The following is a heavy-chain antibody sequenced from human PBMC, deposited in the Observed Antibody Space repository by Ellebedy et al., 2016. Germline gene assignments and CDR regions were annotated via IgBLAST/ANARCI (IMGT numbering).Heavy chain of an antibody. Sequence: ASVKVSXXASGYTFTSYYMHWVRQAPGQGLEWMGIINPSGGSTSYAQKFQGRVTMTRDTSTSTVYMELSSLRSEDTAVYYCARAAVLPGIAVAEHGAFDIWGQGTMVTVSS. CDR2: INPSGGST. D-gene: IGHD6-19*01. CDR1: GYTFTSYY. V-gene: IGHV1-46*01. CDR3: ARAAVLPGIAVAEHGAFDI. J-gene: IGHJ3*02.